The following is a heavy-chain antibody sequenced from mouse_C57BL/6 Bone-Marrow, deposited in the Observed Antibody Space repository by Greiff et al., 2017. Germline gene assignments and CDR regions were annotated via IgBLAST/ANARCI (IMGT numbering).Heavy chain of an antibody. CDR1: GFTFSDYG. J-gene: IGHJ1*03. V-gene: IGHV5-15*01. CDR2: ISNLAYSI. Sequence: EVKLVESGGGLVQPGGSLKLSCAASGFTFSDYGMAWVRQAPRKGPEWVAFISNLAYSIYYADTVTGRFTISRENAKNTLYLEMSSLRSEDTAMYYCARHPSGTNGDFDVWGTGTTVTVSS. D-gene: IGHD1-1*01. CDR3: ARHPSGTNGDFDV.